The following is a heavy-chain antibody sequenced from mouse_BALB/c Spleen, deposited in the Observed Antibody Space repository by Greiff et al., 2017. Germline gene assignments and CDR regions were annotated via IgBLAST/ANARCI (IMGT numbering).Heavy chain of an antibody. J-gene: IGHJ4*01. CDR3: TRDRGLYAMDY. D-gene: IGHD3-1*01. CDR2: ISSGGSYT. CDR1: GFTFSSYT. V-gene: IGHV5-6-4*01. Sequence: EVQLVESGGGLVKPGGSLKLSCAASGFTFSSYTMSWVRQTPEKRLEWVATISSGGSYTYYPDSVKGRFTISRDNAKNTLYLQMSSLKSEDTAMYYCTRDRGLYAMDYWGQGTSVTVSS.